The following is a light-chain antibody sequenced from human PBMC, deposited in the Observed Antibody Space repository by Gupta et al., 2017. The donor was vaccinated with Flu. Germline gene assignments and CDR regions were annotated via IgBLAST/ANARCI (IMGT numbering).Light chain of an antibody. CDR2: AVS. Sequence: SIPISFTGTSSDVGGYNSVSWYQQHPGKPPKLVIYAVSNRPSGVSNRFSGSKSGNTASLTISGLQDEDEADYYCRSHTSSSSRVFGTRTKVTVL. CDR1: SSDVGGYNS. CDR3: RSHTSSSSRV. J-gene: IGLJ1*01. V-gene: IGLV2-14*03.